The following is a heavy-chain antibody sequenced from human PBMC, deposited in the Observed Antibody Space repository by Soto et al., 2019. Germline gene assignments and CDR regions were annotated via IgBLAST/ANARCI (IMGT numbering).Heavy chain of an antibody. CDR3: ARGALT. Sequence: SETLSLTCAVSGGSISSGGYSWSWIRQPPGKGLEWIGYMYHSGSTYYNPSLKSRVTISVDRSKNQFSLKLSSVTAADTAVYYGARGALTWGLEAVVTISS. V-gene: IGHV4-30-2*01. J-gene: IGHJ4*02. CDR2: MYHSGST. CDR1: GGSISSGGYS.